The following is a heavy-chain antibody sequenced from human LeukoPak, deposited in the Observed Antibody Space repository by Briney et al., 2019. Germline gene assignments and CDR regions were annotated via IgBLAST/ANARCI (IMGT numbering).Heavy chain of an antibody. J-gene: IGHJ3*02. CDR3: AREYYYDSSVDAFDI. D-gene: IGHD3-22*01. Sequence: GGSLRLSCAPSGLTFCRYSMNWVRQAPGKGLEWVSSISSSSSYIYYADSVKGRFTISRENAKNSLYLQMNSLRAEDTAVYYCAREYYYDSSVDAFDIWGQKPMVTVSS. CDR1: GLTFCRYS. V-gene: IGHV3-21*01. CDR2: ISSSSSYI.